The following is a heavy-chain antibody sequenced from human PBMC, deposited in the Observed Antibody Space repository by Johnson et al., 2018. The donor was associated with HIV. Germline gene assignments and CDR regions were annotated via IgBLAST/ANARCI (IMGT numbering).Heavy chain of an antibody. CDR1: GFTFSSYG. D-gene: IGHD1-1*01. J-gene: IGHJ3*02. CDR2: IGFDGTKS. CDR3: ARPQGTGDAFDI. V-gene: IGHV3-30*02. Sequence: QVQLVESGGGVVQPGGSLRLSCAASGFTFSSYGMHWVRQAPGKGLEWVAFIGFDGTKSYYADSLKGRFTISRDNSKNMLDLQMNSLRAGDAAVYYCARPQGTGDAFDIWGQGTMVTVSS.